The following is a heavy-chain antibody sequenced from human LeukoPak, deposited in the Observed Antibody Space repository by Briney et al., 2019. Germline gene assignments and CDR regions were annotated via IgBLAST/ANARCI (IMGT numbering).Heavy chain of an antibody. CDR2: ISGSGDNT. Sequence: GGSLRLSCAASGFTFSSYAMSWVRQAPGKGLEWVSSISGSGDNTYYADSVKGRFTISRDNSKSTLYVQMNSLRAEDTAVYYCAREPYYYDSSGYYTAFDYWGQGTLVTVSS. J-gene: IGHJ4*02. CDR1: GFTFSSYA. V-gene: IGHV3-23*01. D-gene: IGHD3-22*01. CDR3: AREPYYYDSSGYYTAFDY.